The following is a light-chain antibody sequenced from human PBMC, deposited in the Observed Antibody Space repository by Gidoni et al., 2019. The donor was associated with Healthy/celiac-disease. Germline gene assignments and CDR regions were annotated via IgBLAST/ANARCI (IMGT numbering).Light chain of an antibody. CDR3: QAWDSSQVV. Sequence: SELTQPPSVSVSPGQTASITCSGDKLGDKYACWYQQKPGQSPVLVIYQDSKRPSGIPERFSGSNSGNTATLTISGTQAMDEADYYCQAWDSSQVVFGGGTKLTVL. CDR2: QDS. V-gene: IGLV3-1*01. J-gene: IGLJ2*01. CDR1: KLGDKY.